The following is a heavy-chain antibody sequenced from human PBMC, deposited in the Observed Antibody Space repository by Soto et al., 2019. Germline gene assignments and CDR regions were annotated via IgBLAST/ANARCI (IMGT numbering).Heavy chain of an antibody. V-gene: IGHV3-30-3*01. J-gene: IGHJ4*02. CDR1: GFTFSSYA. Sequence: GGSLRLSXAASGFTFSSYAMHWVRQAPGKGLEWVSVISYDGSNKYYADSVKGRFTISRDNSKNTLYLQMNSLRAEDTAVYYCARDPPYSSGWYDYFDYWGQGTLVTVSS. CDR2: ISYDGSNK. D-gene: IGHD6-19*01. CDR3: ARDPPYSSGWYDYFDY.